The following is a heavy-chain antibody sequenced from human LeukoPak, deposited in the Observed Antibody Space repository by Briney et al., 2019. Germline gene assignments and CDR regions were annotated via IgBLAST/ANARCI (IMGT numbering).Heavy chain of an antibody. CDR1: GFAFSVYA. CDR3: AKPISGGLAVTADWFHP. Sequence: GGSLRLSCTASGFAFSVYAMSWLRQPPGKGLEWVSTINANSGTTSYAASVRGRFTISRDNSKNTLYLQLNTLRADDTATSYCAKPISGGLAVTADWFHPWGQGTLVVVSS. CDR2: INANSGTT. D-gene: IGHD6-19*01. J-gene: IGHJ5*01. V-gene: IGHV3-23*01.